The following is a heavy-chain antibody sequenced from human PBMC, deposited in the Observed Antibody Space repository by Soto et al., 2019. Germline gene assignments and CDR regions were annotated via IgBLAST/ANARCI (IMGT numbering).Heavy chain of an antibody. CDR1: GFTFSSYS. J-gene: IGHJ4*02. Sequence: PGGSLRLSCAASGFTFSSYSMNWARQAPGKGLEWVSSISSSSSYIYYADSVKGRFTISRDNAKNSLYLQMNSLRAEDTAVYYCARDRDGYNFGYFDYWGQGTLVTVSS. V-gene: IGHV3-21*01. CDR2: ISSSSSYI. CDR3: ARDRDGYNFGYFDY. D-gene: IGHD5-12*01.